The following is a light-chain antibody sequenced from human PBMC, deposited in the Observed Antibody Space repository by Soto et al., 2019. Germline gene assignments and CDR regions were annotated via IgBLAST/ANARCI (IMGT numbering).Light chain of an antibody. CDR2: WAS. CDR3: QQHYGKPPT. Sequence: DIVLTQPPESLAVSLGERAALNCTSDQSVFYSLNNKNYLVWYQQKQGQPPKKLIYWASSQDSGVPDRFRGGGAVTHFTRTIGSLQAEDVAVYYCQQHYGKPPTFGQLTNLEI. CDR1: QSVFYSLNNKNY. V-gene: IGKV4-1*01. J-gene: IGKJ2*01.